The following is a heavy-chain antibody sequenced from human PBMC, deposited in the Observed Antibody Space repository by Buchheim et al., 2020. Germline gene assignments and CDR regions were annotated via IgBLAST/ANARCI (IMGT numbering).Heavy chain of an antibody. Sequence: QVQLQESGPGLVKPSQTLSLTCTVSGGSISSGGYYWSWIRQHPGKGLEWIGYIYYSGSTYYNPSLKSRVTISVDTSKDQFSLKLSSVTAADTAVYYCVRDLRGIAVRPKYYYGMDVWGQGTT. V-gene: IGHV4-31*03. D-gene: IGHD6-6*01. CDR2: IYYSGST. CDR3: VRDLRGIAVRPKYYYGMDV. J-gene: IGHJ6*02. CDR1: GGSISSGGYY.